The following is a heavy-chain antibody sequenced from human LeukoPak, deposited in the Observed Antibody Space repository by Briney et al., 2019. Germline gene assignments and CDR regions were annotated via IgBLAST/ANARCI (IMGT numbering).Heavy chain of an antibody. D-gene: IGHD5-24*01. J-gene: IGHJ4*02. Sequence: ASVKVSCKACGYTFTSYYMHRVRQAPGQGLEWMGIINPSGGSTSYAQKFQGRVTMTRDTSTSTVYMELSSLRSEDTAVYYCARDGMATIRGFDYWGQGTLVTVSS. CDR3: ARDGMATIRGFDY. CDR2: INPSGGST. V-gene: IGHV1-46*01. CDR1: GYTFTSYY.